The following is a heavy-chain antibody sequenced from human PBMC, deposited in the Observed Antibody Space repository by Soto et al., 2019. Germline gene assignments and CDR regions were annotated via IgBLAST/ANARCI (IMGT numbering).Heavy chain of an antibody. J-gene: IGHJ3*02. CDR1: GFTVSSNY. CDR2: IYSGGST. Sequence: EVQLVESGGGLVQPGGSLRLSCAASGFTVSSNYMSWVRQAPGKGLEWVSVIYSGGSTYYADSVKGRFTISRDNSKNTLYLQMNSLRAEDTAVYYCARGLMAVAAAGTRAFDIWGQGTMVTVSS. D-gene: IGHD6-13*01. V-gene: IGHV3-66*01. CDR3: ARGLMAVAAAGTRAFDI.